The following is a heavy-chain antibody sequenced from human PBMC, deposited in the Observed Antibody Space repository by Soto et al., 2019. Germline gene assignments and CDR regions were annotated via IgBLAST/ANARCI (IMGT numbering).Heavy chain of an antibody. CDR3: ARDVIAAAGTAG. Sequence: SVKVSCKASGDTFSSYASSWVRQAPGQGLEWMGGIIPIFGTANYAQKFQGRVTITADESTSTAYMELSSLRSEDTAVYYCARDVIAAAGTAGWGQGTLVTVSS. CDR1: GDTFSSYA. D-gene: IGHD6-13*01. V-gene: IGHV1-69*13. J-gene: IGHJ4*02. CDR2: IIPIFGTA.